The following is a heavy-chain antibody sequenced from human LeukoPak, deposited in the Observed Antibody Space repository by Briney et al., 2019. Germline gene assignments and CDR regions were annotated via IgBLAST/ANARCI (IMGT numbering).Heavy chain of an antibody. CDR2: IYYSGST. D-gene: IGHD3-10*01. Sequence: PSETLSLTCTVSGGSISSSSYYWGWIRQPPGKGLEWIGSIYYSGSTYYNPSLKSRVTISVDTSKNQFSLKLTSVTAADTAVYYCSTHADRWFGDLFKNWFDPWGQGTLVTVSS. V-gene: IGHV4-39*01. CDR3: STHADRWFGDLFKNWFDP. J-gene: IGHJ5*02. CDR1: GGSISSSSYY.